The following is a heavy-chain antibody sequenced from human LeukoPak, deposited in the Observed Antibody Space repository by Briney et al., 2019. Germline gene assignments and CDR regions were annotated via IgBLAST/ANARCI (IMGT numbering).Heavy chain of an antibody. J-gene: IGHJ3*02. CDR3: AKSNGYGLVDI. Sequence: GSLRLACVASVFTFSSYEMCWVRQPPGKGLEWIGNIFYSGSTYYSPSLRSRVTISLDTSRNQFSLKLNSVTAADTAVYYCAKSNGYGLVDIWGQGTMVTVSS. D-gene: IGHD3-10*01. CDR1: VFTFSSYE. V-gene: IGHV4-4*02. CDR2: IFYSGST.